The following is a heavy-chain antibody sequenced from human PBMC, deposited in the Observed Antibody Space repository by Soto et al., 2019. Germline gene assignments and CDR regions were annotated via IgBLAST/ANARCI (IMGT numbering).Heavy chain of an antibody. D-gene: IGHD6-6*01. Sequence: ASVKVSCKASGYTFTSYGISWVRQAPGQGLEWMGWISAYNGNTNYAQKLQGRVTMTTDTSTSTAYMELRSLRSDDTAVYYCARDLLIASIAARPSYYGMDVWGQGTTVTVSS. CDR2: ISAYNGNT. J-gene: IGHJ6*02. V-gene: IGHV1-18*01. CDR3: ARDLLIASIAARPSYYGMDV. CDR1: GYTFTSYG.